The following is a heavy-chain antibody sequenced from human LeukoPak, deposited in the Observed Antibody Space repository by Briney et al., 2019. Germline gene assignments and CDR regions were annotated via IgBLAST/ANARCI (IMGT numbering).Heavy chain of an antibody. CDR3: ARVRIGADPFVAFDI. V-gene: IGHV4-61*08. D-gene: IGHD1-26*01. Sequence: PSETLSLTCTISGGSISSGGYYWSWIRQHPGKGLEWIGYIYSSGSTNYNPSLKSRVTISVDTSKNQFSLKLSSVTAADTAVYYCARVRIGADPFVAFDIWGQGTMVTVSS. J-gene: IGHJ3*02. CDR1: GGSISSGGYY. CDR2: IYSSGST.